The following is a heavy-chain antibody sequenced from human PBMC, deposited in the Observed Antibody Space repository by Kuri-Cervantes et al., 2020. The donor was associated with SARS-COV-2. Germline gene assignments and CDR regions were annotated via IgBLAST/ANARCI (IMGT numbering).Heavy chain of an antibody. Sequence: GGSLKIPCTAFGFHFKICAMSWVRQAPGKGLEWVASIFGRGVRTYYPDSVKGRFTVSRDNLRNTLYLEMSSLSAEDTAVYYCARSTPFLRLVVSSQGGAFDIWGQGTMVTVSS. CDR2: IFGRGVRT. J-gene: IGHJ3*02. CDR1: GFHFKICA. D-gene: IGHD2-2*01. CDR3: ARSTPFLRLVVSSQGGAFDI. V-gene: IGHV3-23*01.